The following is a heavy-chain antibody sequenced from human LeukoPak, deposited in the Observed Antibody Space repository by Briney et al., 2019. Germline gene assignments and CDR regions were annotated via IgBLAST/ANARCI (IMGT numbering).Heavy chain of an antibody. CDR3: AHNRGYCSSTSCYSGDYYYYMDV. CDR2: IYWNDDK. V-gene: IGHV2-5*01. Sequence: SGPTLVKLTQTLTLTCTFSGFSLSTSGVGVGCIRQPPGKALEWLALIYWNDDKRYSPSLKSRLTITKDTSTNQVVLTMTNMDPVETATYYCAHNRGYCSSTSCYSGDYYYYMDVWGKGTTVTVSS. D-gene: IGHD2-2*01. J-gene: IGHJ6*03. CDR1: GFSLSTSGVG.